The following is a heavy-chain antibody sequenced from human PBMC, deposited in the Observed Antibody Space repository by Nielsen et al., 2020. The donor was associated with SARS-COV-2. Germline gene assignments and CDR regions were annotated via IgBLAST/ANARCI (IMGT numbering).Heavy chain of an antibody. Sequence: WIRQPPGKGLEWVSSISSSSSYIYYADSVKGRFTISRDNAKNSLYLQMNSLRAEDTAVYYCARVERVTMIVVVMQGYFQHWGQGTLVTVSS. J-gene: IGHJ1*01. CDR3: ARVERVTMIVVVMQGYFQH. D-gene: IGHD3-22*01. V-gene: IGHV3-21*01. CDR2: ISSSSSYI.